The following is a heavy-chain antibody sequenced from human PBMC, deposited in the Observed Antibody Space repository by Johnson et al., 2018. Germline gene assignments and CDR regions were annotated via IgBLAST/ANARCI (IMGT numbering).Heavy chain of an antibody. CDR3: ARDLFCGGDCYSLYYDYYMDV. CDR2: IIPILGIA. Sequence: QVQLVESGAEVKKPGSSVKVSCKASGGTFSSYTISWVRQAPGQGLEWMGRIIPILGIANYAQKFQGRVTITADKSTSTAYMELSSLRSEDTAVYYCARDLFCGGDCYSLYYDYYMDVWGKGTTVTVSS. D-gene: IGHD2-21*02. V-gene: IGHV1-69*09. J-gene: IGHJ6*03. CDR1: GGTFSSYT.